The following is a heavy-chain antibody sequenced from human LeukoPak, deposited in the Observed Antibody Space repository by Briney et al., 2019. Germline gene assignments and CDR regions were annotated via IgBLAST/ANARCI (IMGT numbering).Heavy chain of an antibody. V-gene: IGHV3-30*18. D-gene: IGHD2-21*02. CDR2: ISYDGSNK. J-gene: IGHJ4*02. CDR1: GFTFSSYG. CDR3: AKLAYCGGDCYSPDY. Sequence: QPGGSLRLSCAASGFTFSSYGMHWVRQAPGKGLEWVAVISYDGSNKYYADSVKGRFTISRDNSKNTLYLQMNSLRAEDTAVYYCAKLAYCGGDCYSPDYWGQGTLVTVSS.